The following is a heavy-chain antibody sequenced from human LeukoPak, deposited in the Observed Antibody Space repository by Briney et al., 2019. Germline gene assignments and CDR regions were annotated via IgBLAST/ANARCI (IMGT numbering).Heavy chain of an antibody. V-gene: IGHV4-30-4*01. J-gene: IGHJ2*01. D-gene: IGHD3-22*01. CDR2: IYYSGST. CDR1: GGSISSGDYY. CDR3: ARDNFPLHYYDSSGLYWYFDL. Sequence: PSETLSLTCTVSGGSISSGDYYWSWIRQPPGKGLEWIGYIYYSGSTYYNPSLKSRVTISVDTSKNLFSLKLSSVTAADTAVYYCARDNFPLHYYDSSGLYWYFDLWGRGTLVTVSS.